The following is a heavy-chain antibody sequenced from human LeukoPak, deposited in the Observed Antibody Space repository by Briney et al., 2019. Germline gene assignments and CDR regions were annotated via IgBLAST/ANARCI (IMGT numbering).Heavy chain of an antibody. Sequence: PGGSLRLSCAASGVTFSRYWMSWVRQAPGKGPEWVDNIKQDGSEKYYVDSVKGRFTISRDNAKNSLYLQMNSLRAEDTAVYYCARVDPLLSFDIWGQGTMVTVSS. J-gene: IGHJ3*02. V-gene: IGHV3-7*01. CDR3: ARVDPLLSFDI. D-gene: IGHD2-21*01. CDR2: IKQDGSEK. CDR1: GVTFSRYW.